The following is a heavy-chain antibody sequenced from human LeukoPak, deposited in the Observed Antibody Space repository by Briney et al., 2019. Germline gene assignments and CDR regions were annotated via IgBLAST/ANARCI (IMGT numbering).Heavy chain of an antibody. V-gene: IGHV3-74*01. J-gene: IGHJ3*01. Sequence: GGSLRLSCEVSGFTFSSYWMYWVRQVPGKGLVWVSRLNGYGDYTDYEDSVKGRFTISRDDSKSTLYLQMNSLKTDDTAVYYCTTWEGVNWGQGTMVTLSS. CDR1: GFTFSSYW. CDR2: LNGYGDYT. D-gene: IGHD1-26*01. CDR3: TTWEGVN.